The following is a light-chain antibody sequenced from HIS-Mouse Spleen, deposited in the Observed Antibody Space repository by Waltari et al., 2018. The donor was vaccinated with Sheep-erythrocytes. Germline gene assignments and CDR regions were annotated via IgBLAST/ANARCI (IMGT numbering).Light chain of an antibody. Sequence: QSALTQPRSVSGSPGQSFTIPCPCTSRDVGGYTYVSRYKQHPCKAPKLMIYGVSKRPSGVPDRFSGSKSGNTASLTISGLQAEDEADYYCCSYAGSYNHVFATGTKVTVL. V-gene: IGLV2-11*01. CDR3: CSYAGSYNHV. CDR2: GVS. J-gene: IGLJ1*01. CDR1: SRDVGGYTY.